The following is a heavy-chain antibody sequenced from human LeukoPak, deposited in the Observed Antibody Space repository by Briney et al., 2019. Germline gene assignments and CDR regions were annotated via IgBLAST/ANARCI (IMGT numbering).Heavy chain of an antibody. D-gene: IGHD3-22*01. V-gene: IGHV1-46*01. CDR1: GNTFTSYY. CDR3: ARDDYDSSGYYPTFDY. J-gene: IGHJ4*02. Sequence: ASVKVSCKAPGNTFTSYYMHLVRQAPGQGLEWMGIINPSGGSTSYAQKFQGRVTMTRDTSTSTVYMELSSLRSEDTAVYYCARDDYDSSGYYPTFDYWGQGTLVTVSS. CDR2: INPSGGST.